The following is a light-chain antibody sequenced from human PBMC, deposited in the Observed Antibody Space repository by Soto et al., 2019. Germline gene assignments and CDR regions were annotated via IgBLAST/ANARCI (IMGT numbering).Light chain of an antibody. V-gene: IGLV2-14*01. CDR2: EVS. Sequence: QSVLTQPPSASGTPGQRVTISCSGTSSDIGDYNYVSWYQQHPGKAPKLMIYEVSNRPSGVSNRFSGSKSGNTASLTISGLQAEDEADYYCSSYTSSSTLVVFGGGTKLTVL. CDR1: SSDIGDYNY. J-gene: IGLJ2*01. CDR3: SSYTSSSTLVV.